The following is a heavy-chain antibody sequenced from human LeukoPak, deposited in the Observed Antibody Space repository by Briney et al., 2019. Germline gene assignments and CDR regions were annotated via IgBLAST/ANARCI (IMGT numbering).Heavy chain of an antibody. V-gene: IGHV4-4*07. CDR3: ARLSADSSSSRGFDY. Sequence: SETLSLTCTVSGASISNYYWTWIRQPAGKGLEWIGRIYTSGSTNYNPSLRSRVAMSVDTSKNQFSLKLSSVTAADTAVYYCARLSADSSSSRGFDYRGQGTLVTVSS. CDR2: IYTSGST. D-gene: IGHD2-2*01. CDR1: GASISNYY. J-gene: IGHJ4*02.